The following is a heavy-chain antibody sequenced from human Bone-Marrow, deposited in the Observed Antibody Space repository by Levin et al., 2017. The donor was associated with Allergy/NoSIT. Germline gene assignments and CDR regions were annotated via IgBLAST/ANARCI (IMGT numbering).Heavy chain of an antibody. V-gene: IGHV3-33*01. CDR2: IWYDGSNK. Sequence: PGESLKISCAASGFTFSSYGMHWVRQAPGKGLEWVAVIWYDGSNKYYADSVKGRFTISRDNSKNTLYLQMNSLRAEDTAVYYCARDGPNRVVIIGAFDIWGQGTMVTVSS. CDR3: ARDGPNRVVIIGAFDI. J-gene: IGHJ3*02. D-gene: IGHD3-3*01. CDR1: GFTFSSYG.